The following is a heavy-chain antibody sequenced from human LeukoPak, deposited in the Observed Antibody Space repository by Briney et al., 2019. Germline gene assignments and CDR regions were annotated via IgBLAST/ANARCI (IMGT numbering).Heavy chain of an antibody. CDR2: FYRGDST. V-gene: IGHV3-53*01. D-gene: IGHD2-15*01. J-gene: IGHJ4*02. CDR3: AREVVSSPSYFDS. Sequence: GGSLRLSCAASGFTVSSSYMYWVRQAPGKGLEWVSFFYRGDSTYYAESVRGRFTISRDNSKNTLYLLMNSLIPEDTAVYYCAREVVSSPSYFDSWSQGTLVTVSS. CDR1: GFTVSSSY.